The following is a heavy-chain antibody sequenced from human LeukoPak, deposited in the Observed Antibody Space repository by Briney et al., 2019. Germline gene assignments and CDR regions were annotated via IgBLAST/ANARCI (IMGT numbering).Heavy chain of an antibody. J-gene: IGHJ4*02. CDR1: GGSFNGHY. CDR2: INYSGST. Sequence: SSETLSLTCAVYGGSFNGHYWSWIRQPPGKGLEWIGEINYSGSTNYNPSLKSRVTISVVTSKNQFSLKLTSTTAADTAVYYCARGLRGTPKHQPAELWAQGTLVTVSS. CDR3: ARGLRGTPKHQPAEL. D-gene: IGHD1-14*01. V-gene: IGHV4-34*01.